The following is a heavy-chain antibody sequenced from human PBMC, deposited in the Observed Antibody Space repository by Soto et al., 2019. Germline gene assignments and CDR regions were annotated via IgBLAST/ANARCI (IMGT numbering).Heavy chain of an antibody. CDR3: ARDGRYYYDSSGYRTGRFDP. CDR1: GYTFTSYG. V-gene: IGHV1-18*01. D-gene: IGHD3-22*01. CDR2: ISAYNGNT. Sequence: ASVKVSCKASGYTFTSYGISWGRQAPGQGLEWMGGISAYNGNTNYAQKLQGRVTMTKDTSTSTAYMELRSLTSDDPAVYYCARDGRYYYDSSGYRTGRFDPWGQGTLVNVSS. J-gene: IGHJ5*02.